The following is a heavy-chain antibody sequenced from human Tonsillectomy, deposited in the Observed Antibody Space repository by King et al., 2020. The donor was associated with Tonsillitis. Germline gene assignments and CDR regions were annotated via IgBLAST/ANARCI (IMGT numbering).Heavy chain of an antibody. CDR3: AIGGNSDFDY. CDR1: GFTFSSSA. V-gene: IGHV3-23*04. D-gene: IGHD4-23*01. Sequence: VQLVESGGGLVQPGGSLRLSCAASGFTFSSSAVSWVGQAHGMGLVWGSTISRRGDYIYYADSGKGRFTISRDNSKNTVYVQMNSLRADDTAVYYCAIGGNSDFDYWGQGTLVTVSS. J-gene: IGHJ4*02. CDR2: ISRRGDYI.